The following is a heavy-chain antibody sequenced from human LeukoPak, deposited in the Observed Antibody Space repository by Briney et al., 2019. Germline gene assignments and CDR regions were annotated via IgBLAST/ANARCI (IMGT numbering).Heavy chain of an antibody. CDR2: INPNSGGT. V-gene: IGHV1-2*02. CDR3: AKVAYYYGSGSYCDY. D-gene: IGHD3-10*01. J-gene: IGHJ4*02. CDR1: GYTFTGYY. Sequence: GASVKVSCKASGYTFTGYYMHWVRQAPGQGLEWMGWINPNSGGTNYAQKFQGRVTMTRDTSISTAYMELSRLRSEDTAVYYCAKVAYYYGSGSYCDYWGQGTLVTVSS.